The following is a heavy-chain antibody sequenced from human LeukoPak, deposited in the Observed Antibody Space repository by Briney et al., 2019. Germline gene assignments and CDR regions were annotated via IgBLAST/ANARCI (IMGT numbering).Heavy chain of an antibody. D-gene: IGHD2-8*01. CDR1: GFTFSNYG. V-gene: IGHV3-30*03. Sequence: GGSLRLSCAASGFTFSNYGTHWVRQAPGKGLEWVALISYDGSNKYYADSVKGRFTISRDNSKNTLYLQMNSLRAEDTALYYCARDLYCTNGVCFPTDYWGQGTLVTVSS. J-gene: IGHJ4*02. CDR3: ARDLYCTNGVCFPTDY. CDR2: ISYDGSNK.